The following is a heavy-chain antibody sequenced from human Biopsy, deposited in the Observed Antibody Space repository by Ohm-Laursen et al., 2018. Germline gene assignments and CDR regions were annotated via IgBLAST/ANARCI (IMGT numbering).Heavy chain of an antibody. D-gene: IGHD1-7*01. CDR3: VREGGYNWNYVEWFDP. CDR2: ISGTSTYI. J-gene: IGHJ5*02. V-gene: IGHV3-21*01. Sequence: SLRLSCTASGFTFSTYSMDWVRQAPGKGLKWVSSISGTSTYIYYADSVKGRFTISRDNAKNSVFLQMNSLRAEDTAVYYCVREGGYNWNYVEWFDPWGQGTLVTVSS. CDR1: GFTFSTYS.